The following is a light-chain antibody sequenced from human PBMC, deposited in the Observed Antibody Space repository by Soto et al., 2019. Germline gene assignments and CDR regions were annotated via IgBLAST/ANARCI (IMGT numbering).Light chain of an antibody. V-gene: IGLV2-14*01. CDR1: SSDVGGYNY. CDR3: SSYTSRSTPV. J-gene: IGLJ1*01. Sequence: QSALTQPASVSGSPGQSITISCTGTSSDVGGYNYVSWYQQHPGKAPKLMIYEVSNRPSGVSNRFSGSKSGNTASLTISGLQAEDEADYYCSSYTSRSTPVLGTGTKLTVL. CDR2: EVS.